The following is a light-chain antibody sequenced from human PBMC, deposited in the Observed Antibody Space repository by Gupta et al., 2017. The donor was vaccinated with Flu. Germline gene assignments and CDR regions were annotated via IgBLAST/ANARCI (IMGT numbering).Light chain of an antibody. CDR1: QDISNY. V-gene: IGKV1-33*01. CDR2: DAS. J-gene: IGKJ4*01. CDR3: QQYDNLPLT. Sequence: DIQMTPSPSSLSASVGDRVTITCQASQDISNYLNWYQQKPGKAPKRRIYDASNLETGVPSRFSGSGSGTDLTFTISSLQPEDIATYYCQQYDNLPLTFGGGTKVEIK.